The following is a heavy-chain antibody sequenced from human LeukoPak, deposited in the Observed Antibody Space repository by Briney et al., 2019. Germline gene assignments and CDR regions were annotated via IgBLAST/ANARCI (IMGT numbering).Heavy chain of an antibody. CDR1: EYTFTGYY. V-gene: IGHV1-2*02. CDR3: ARTFYDTLDSDAFDF. Sequence: GASVKVSCKASEYTFTGYYMHWVRQAPGQGLEWMGWINPDSGGTNNAQKFQGRVTMTRDTSISTAYMELSRLRSDDTAVYYCARTFYDTLDSDAFDFWGQGTMVIVSS. J-gene: IGHJ3*01. CDR2: INPDSGGT. D-gene: IGHD2/OR15-2a*01.